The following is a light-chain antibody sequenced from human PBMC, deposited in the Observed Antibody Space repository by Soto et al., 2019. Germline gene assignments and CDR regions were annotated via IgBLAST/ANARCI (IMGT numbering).Light chain of an antibody. V-gene: IGKV1-5*03. J-gene: IGKJ1*01. CDR2: KAS. Sequence: DIQMTQSPSTLSASVGDRVTITCRASQSISGWLAWYQQKPGKAPKLLIYKASSLESGVPSRFSGSASGTEITLTISSLQPDDFATFYCQQYNNYGSWTFGQGTKVELK. CDR3: QQYNNYGSWT. CDR1: QSISGW.